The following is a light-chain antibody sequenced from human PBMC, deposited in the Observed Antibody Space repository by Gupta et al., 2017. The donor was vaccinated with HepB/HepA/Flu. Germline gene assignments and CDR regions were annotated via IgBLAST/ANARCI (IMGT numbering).Light chain of an antibody. J-gene: IGKJ4*01. V-gene: IGKV1-12*01. CDR3: QQVDNFPLT. Sequence: DIQMIQSPSSVSASVGDRVTITCRASQDIRSRLAWYQQKPGKAPKLLIYSASTLQTGVPLRFSGSGSGSDFTLTISSLQPEDFATYFCQQVDNFPLTFGEGTTVE. CDR1: QDIRSR. CDR2: SAS.